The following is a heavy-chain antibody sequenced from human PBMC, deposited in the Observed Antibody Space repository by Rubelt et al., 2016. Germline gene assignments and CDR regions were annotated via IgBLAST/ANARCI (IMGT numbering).Heavy chain of an antibody. D-gene: IGHD2-15*01. CDR3: ARVELGRWEVVAATLDY. CDR1: GFTFSSYG. J-gene: IGHJ4*02. Sequence: GGVVQPGRSLRLSCAASGFTFSSYGMHWVRQAPGKGLEWVAVIWYDGSNKYYADSVKGRFTISRDNSKNTLYLQMNSLRAEDTAVYYCARVELGRWEVVAATLDYWSQGTLVTVSS. V-gene: IGHV3-33*01. CDR2: IWYDGSNK.